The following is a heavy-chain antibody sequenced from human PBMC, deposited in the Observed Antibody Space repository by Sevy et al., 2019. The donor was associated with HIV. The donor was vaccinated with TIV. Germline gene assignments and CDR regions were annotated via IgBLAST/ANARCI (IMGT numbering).Heavy chain of an antibody. CDR3: ATQSGSERALEI. J-gene: IGHJ3*02. D-gene: IGHD1-26*01. CDR1: GFTFSSYD. CDR2: IGTAGNT. V-gene: IGHV3-13*01. Sequence: GGSLRLSCAASGFTFSSYDMHWVRQATGKGLEWVSAIGTAGNTYYPGSVKGRFTISRENAKNSLYLQMNSLRAGDTAVYYWATQSGSERALEIWGQGTMVTGSS.